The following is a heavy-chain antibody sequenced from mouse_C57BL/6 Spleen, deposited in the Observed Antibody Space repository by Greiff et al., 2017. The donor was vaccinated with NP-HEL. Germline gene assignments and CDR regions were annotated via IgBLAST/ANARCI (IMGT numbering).Heavy chain of an antibody. D-gene: IGHD1-1*01. CDR3: AREGVYYGSSYEWYFDV. CDR2: IYPGDGDT. CDR1: GYAFSSYW. J-gene: IGHJ1*03. Sequence: VKLMESGAELVKPGASVKISCKASGYAFSSYWMNWVKQRPGKGLEWIGQIYPGDGDTNYNGKFKGKATLTADKSSSTAYMQLSSLTSEDSAVYFCAREGVYYGSSYEWYFDVWGTGTTVTVSS. V-gene: IGHV1-80*01.